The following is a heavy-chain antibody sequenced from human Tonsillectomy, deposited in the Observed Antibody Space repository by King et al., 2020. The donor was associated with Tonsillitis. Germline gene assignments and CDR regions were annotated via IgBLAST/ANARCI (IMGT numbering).Heavy chain of an antibody. CDR2: ISGNGGST. CDR1: GFYFSNYA. J-gene: IGHJ4*02. V-gene: IGHV3-23*04. D-gene: IGHD6-19*01. Sequence: VQLVESGGGLVQPGGSLRLSCSASGFYFSNYAMSWVRQAPGKGLEWVSTISGNGGSTYHADSVKGRFTISRDHSESTLFLQMNSLRVEDTAVYYCAKEWYSSGCCFDFWGQGSLVTVSS. CDR3: AKEWYSSGCCFDF.